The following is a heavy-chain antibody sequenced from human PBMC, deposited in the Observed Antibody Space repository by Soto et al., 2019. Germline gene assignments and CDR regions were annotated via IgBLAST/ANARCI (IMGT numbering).Heavy chain of an antibody. CDR2: INPHSGDT. CDR1: GDTFTGYY. V-gene: IGHV1-2*02. CDR3: ARGYSTGWYSSVFFDY. Sequence: QVQLVQSRAEVKNPGASVKVSCKTSGDTFTGYYMHWVRQAPGQGLEWMGWINPHSGDTDYAQTFQGRVTMTRDTSISTAYMELSRLRSNDTAFYYCARGYSTGWYSSVFFDYWGQGTLVTVSS. D-gene: IGHD6-19*01. J-gene: IGHJ4*02.